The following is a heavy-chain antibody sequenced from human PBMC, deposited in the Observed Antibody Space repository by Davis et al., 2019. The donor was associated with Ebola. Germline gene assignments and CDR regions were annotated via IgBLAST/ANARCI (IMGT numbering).Heavy chain of an antibody. V-gene: IGHV4-34*01. CDR2: INHSGST. Sequence: SETLSLTCAAYGGSFSGYYWRWIRQPPGKGLEWIGEINHSGSTNYNPSLKSRVTISVDTSKNQFSLRLTSLSAADTALYYCARDRKRNDYDSYFDYWGQGTLVTVSS. D-gene: IGHD1-1*01. CDR3: ARDRKRNDYDSYFDY. J-gene: IGHJ4*02. CDR1: GGSFSGYY.